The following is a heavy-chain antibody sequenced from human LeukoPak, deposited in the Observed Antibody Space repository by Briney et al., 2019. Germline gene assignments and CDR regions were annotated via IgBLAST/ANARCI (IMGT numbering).Heavy chain of an antibody. J-gene: IGHJ4*02. CDR2: ISAYNGNT. D-gene: IGHD3-10*01. V-gene: IGHV1-18*01. CDR3: ARGSNYYGSGSYGDY. Sequence: ASVKVSCKASGYTFTSYGISWVRQAPGQGLEWMGWISAYNGNTNYAQKLQGRVTMTTDTSTSTAYMELRSLRSDDTAVYYCARGSNYYGSGSYGDYWGQGTLVTVSS. CDR1: GYTFTSYG.